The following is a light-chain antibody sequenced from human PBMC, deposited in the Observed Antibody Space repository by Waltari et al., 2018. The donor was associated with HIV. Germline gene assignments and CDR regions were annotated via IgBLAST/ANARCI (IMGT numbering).Light chain of an antibody. CDR2: EVT. J-gene: IGLJ2*01. Sequence: QSALTPPASVSGSPGQSITISCTGTYSDVGGFTYVSWFQQRPGKPPKLIVYEVTHRPSGVSNRFSASKSGNSASLTICGVQAEDEADYYCSSYTSSSTLVFGGGTKLTVL. V-gene: IGLV2-14*01. CDR3: SSYTSSSTLV. CDR1: YSDVGGFTY.